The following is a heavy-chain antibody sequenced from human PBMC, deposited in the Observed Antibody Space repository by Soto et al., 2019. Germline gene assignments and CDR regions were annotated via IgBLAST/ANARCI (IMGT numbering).Heavy chain of an antibody. D-gene: IGHD3-10*01. CDR2: ISGSGGST. CDR3: AKDRDYPRDYFHY. J-gene: IGHJ4*02. V-gene: IGHV3-23*01. CDR1: GFTFTNYA. Sequence: PGGSLRLSCVTSGFTFTNYAMTWVRQGPGKGLEWVSAISGSGGSTYYADSVKGRFTISRDNSKNTVFLHMDSLRAEDTAVYYCAKDRDYPRDYFHYWGQGTLVTVSS.